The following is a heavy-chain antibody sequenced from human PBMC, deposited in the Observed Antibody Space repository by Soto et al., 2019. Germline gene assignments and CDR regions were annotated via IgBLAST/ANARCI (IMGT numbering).Heavy chain of an antibody. CDR3: ARDYDSSGYYYYYYYGMDV. CDR2: INPNSGGT. D-gene: IGHD3-22*01. V-gene: IGHV1-2*04. CDR1: GYTFTGYY. J-gene: IGHJ6*02. Sequence: ASVKVSCKASGYTFTGYYMHWVRQAPGQGLEWMGWINPNSGGTNYAQKFQGWVTMTRDTSISTAYMELSRLRSDDTAVYYCARDYDSSGYYYYYYYGMDVWGQGTTVTVSS.